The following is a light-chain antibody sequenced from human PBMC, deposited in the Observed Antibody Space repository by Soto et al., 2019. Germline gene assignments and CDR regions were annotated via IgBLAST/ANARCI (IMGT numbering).Light chain of an antibody. CDR3: QSYDISLDAYV. V-gene: IGLV1-40*01. Sequence: SLLTTPISESGGVGQRVTISFTGSSSNIGADYDVHCYRQLPESAPTLLFPDKSRPSRLPHRPSESRSCTSASLVITGLQAEDEADYYCQSYDISLDAYVFGTGTKVSVL. J-gene: IGLJ1*01. CDR2: DK. CDR1: SSNIGADYD.